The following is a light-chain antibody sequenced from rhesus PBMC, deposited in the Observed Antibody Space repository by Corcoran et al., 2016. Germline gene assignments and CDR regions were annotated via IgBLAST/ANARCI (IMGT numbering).Light chain of an antibody. CDR1: QSISSW. J-gene: IGKJ3*01. V-gene: IGKV1-22*01. Sequence: DIQMTQSPSSLSASVGDTVTITCRASQSISSWLDWYQQKPGKAPKLLLYKASSLQSGVPSRFSGIGSWTDFTLTISSLQPEDFATYYCLQYSSSPFTFGPGTKLDIK. CDR2: KAS. CDR3: LQYSSSPFT.